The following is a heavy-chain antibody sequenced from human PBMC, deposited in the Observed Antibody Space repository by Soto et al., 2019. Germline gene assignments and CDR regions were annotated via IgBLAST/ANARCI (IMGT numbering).Heavy chain of an antibody. J-gene: IGHJ6*02. D-gene: IGHD2-2*01. V-gene: IGHV4-34*01. CDR3: ARARYQLLHPYYYGMDV. CDR1: GGSFSGYY. Sequence: ASETLSLTCAVYGGSFSGYYWSWIRQPPGKGLEWIGEINHSGSTNYNPSLKSRVTISVDTSRNQVSLKLSSVTAADSAVYFCARARYQLLHPYYYGMDVWGQGTTVTVSS. CDR2: INHSGST.